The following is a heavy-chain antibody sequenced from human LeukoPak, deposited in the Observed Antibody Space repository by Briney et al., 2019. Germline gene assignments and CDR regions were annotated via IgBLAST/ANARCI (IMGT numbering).Heavy chain of an antibody. J-gene: IGHJ4*02. CDR1: GGSISSYY. V-gene: IGHV4-59*12. CDR2: IYYSGST. Sequence: SETLSLTCTVSGGSISSYYWSWIRQPPGKGLEWIGSIYYSGSTYYNPSLKSRVTISVDTSKNQFSLKLSSVTAADTAVYYCARGYHYGDYDYWGQGTLVTVSS. CDR3: ARGYHYGDYDY. D-gene: IGHD4-17*01.